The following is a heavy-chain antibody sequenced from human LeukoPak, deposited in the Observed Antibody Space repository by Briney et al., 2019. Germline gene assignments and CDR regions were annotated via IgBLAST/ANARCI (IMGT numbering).Heavy chain of an antibody. J-gene: IGHJ6*04. V-gene: IGHV3-11*04. CDR1: GFTFSDYY. CDR3: ARGGTTYYDFWSGYHDSSTDV. CDR2: ISSSGSTI. D-gene: IGHD3-3*01. Sequence: GGSLRLSCAASGFTFSDYYMSWIRQAPGKGLECVSYISSSGSTIYYADSVKGRFTISRNNAKNSLYLQMNSLRAEDTAVYYCARGGTTYYDFWSGYHDSSTDVWGKGTTVTVSS.